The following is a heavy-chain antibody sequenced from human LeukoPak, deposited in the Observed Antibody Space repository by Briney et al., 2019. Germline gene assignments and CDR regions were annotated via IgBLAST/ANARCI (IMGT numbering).Heavy chain of an antibody. CDR2: IYNSGST. V-gene: IGHV4-4*08. J-gene: IGHJ6*03. CDR1: GDSFSYFY. CDR3: ARVRCSGGSCPYYYYYYYMDV. Sequence: SETLSLTCTVSGDSFSYFYWSWIRQPPGKGLEWIGYIYNSGSTNYNPSLKSRVTISVDTSKSQFSLRLSSVTAADTAVYYCARVRCSGGSCPYYYYYYYMDVWGKGTTVTVSS. D-gene: IGHD2-15*01.